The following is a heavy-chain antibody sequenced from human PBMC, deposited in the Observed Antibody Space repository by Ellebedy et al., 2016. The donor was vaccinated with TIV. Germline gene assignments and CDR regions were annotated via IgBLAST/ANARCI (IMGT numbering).Heavy chain of an antibody. Sequence: GESLKISCVASGFLFSDHYMDWVRQAPGKGLEWVGRGKSRAKRYSTEYGASVRGRFTISRDESKNSLYLQMNSLTTEDTAVYYCVRGFHGFDSWGQGTLVTVSS. CDR3: VRGFHGFDS. J-gene: IGHJ4*02. V-gene: IGHV3-72*01. CDR1: GFLFSDHY. CDR2: GKSRAKRYST.